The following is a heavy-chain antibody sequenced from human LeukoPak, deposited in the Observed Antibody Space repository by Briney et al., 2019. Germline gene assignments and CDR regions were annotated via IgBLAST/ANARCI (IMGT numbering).Heavy chain of an antibody. CDR3: TIDYDYAWGSYRLGY. V-gene: IGHV3-15*01. J-gene: IGHJ4*02. D-gene: IGHD3-16*02. CDR1: GFTFSNAW. CDR2: IKSKAAGGTT. Sequence: GGSLRLSCAASGFTFSNAWMNWVRQAPGKGLEWVGRIKSKAAGGTTDYAVPVKGRFTISRDDSKNTLYLQLNSLKTEDTAMYYCTIDYDYAWGSYRLGYWGQGTLVTVSS.